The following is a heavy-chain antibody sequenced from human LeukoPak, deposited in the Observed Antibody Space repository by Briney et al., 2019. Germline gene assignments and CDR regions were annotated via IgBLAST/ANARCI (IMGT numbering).Heavy chain of an antibody. CDR3: ARDQVPAAIRVRRTTWFDP. CDR2: INPNSGGT. Sequence: ASVKVSCKASGCTFTGNYMHWVRQAPGQGLEWVGWINPNSGGTNYAQKFQGWVTMTRDTSISTAYMELSRLRSDDTAVYYCARDQVPAAIRVRRTTWFDPWGQGTLVTVSS. CDR1: GCTFTGNY. D-gene: IGHD2-2*02. J-gene: IGHJ5*02. V-gene: IGHV1-2*04.